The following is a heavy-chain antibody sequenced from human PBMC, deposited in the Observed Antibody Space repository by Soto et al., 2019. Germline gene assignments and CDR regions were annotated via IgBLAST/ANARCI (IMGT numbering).Heavy chain of an antibody. V-gene: IGHV1-69*12. CDR2: IIPIFGTA. D-gene: IGHD3-3*01. CDR3: AREDPRITIFGVVI. Sequence: QVQLVQSGAEVKKPGSSVKVSCKASGGTFSSYAISWVRQAPGQGLEWMGGIIPIFGTANYAQKFQGRVTITAHESTSTAYMELGSLRSEATAVYYWAREDPRITIFGVVIWGQGTLVTVSS. J-gene: IGHJ4*02. CDR1: GGTFSSYA.